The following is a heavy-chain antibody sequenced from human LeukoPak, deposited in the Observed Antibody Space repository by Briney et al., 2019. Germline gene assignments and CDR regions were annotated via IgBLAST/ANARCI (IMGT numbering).Heavy chain of an antibody. V-gene: IGHV1-69*05. CDR2: IIPIFGTA. J-gene: IGHJ1*01. CDR3: ATYSSSWYVRTDAEYFQH. D-gene: IGHD6-13*01. CDR1: GGTFSSYA. Sequence: ASVKVSCKASGGTFSSYAISWVRQAPGQGLEWMGGIIPIFGTANYAQKFQGRVTITTDESTSTAYMELRSLRSDDTAVYYCATYSSSWYVRTDAEYFQHWGQGTLVTVSS.